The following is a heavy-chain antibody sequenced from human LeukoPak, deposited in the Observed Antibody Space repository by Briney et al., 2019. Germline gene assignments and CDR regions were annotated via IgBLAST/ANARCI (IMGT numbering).Heavy chain of an antibody. V-gene: IGHV3-21*01. CDR2: ISSSSSYI. Sequence: GGSLRLSCAASGFTFSSYSMNRVRQAPGKGLEWVSSISSSSSYIYYADSVKGRFTISRDNAKNSLYLQMNSLRAEDTAVYYCARVSGGYCSSTSCSRSRYYYYMDVWGKGTTVTVSS. J-gene: IGHJ6*03. CDR1: GFTFSSYS. D-gene: IGHD2-2*01. CDR3: ARVSGGYCSSTSCSRSRYYYYMDV.